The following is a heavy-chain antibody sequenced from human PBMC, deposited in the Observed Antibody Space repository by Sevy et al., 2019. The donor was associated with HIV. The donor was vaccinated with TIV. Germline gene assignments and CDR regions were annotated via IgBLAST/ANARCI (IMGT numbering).Heavy chain of an antibody. J-gene: IGHJ4*02. Sequence: GGSLRLSCAASGFTFSSYSMNWVRQAPGKGLEWVSSISSSSSYIYYADSVKGRFTISRDNAKNSLYLQMNSLRAEDTAVYYCVRVVTVTTPNFDYWGQGTLVTVSS. V-gene: IGHV3-21*01. D-gene: IGHD4-4*01. CDR3: VRVVTVTTPNFDY. CDR1: GFTFSSYS. CDR2: ISSSSSYI.